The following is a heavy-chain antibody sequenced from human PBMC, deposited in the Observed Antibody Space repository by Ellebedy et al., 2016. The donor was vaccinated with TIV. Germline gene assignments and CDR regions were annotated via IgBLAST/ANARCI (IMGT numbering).Heavy chain of an antibody. CDR3: ARDTVAVPDGNTFDF. CDR1: GFAFNRFW. Sequence: PGGFLRLSCAASGFAFNRFWMGWIRQSPGKGLEWVALIKYDEIENYYANSVKGRFTISRDNARNSLYLQMKSLRVDDTAMYYCARDTVAVPDGNTFDFWGQGTMVTVST. D-gene: IGHD2-2*01. CDR2: IKYDEIEN. V-gene: IGHV3-7*04. J-gene: IGHJ3*01.